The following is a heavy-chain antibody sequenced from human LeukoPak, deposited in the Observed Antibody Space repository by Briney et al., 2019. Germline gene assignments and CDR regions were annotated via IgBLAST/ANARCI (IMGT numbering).Heavy chain of an antibody. Sequence: GGSLRLSCAASGFTFSSYSMNWVRQAPGKGLEWVSSISSSSSYIYYADSVKGRFTISRDNSKNTLYLQMNSLRAEDTAVYYCAKDRNSYSGSYYGRGDYWGQGTLVTVSS. V-gene: IGHV3-21*04. CDR3: AKDRNSYSGSYYGRGDY. D-gene: IGHD1-26*01. CDR1: GFTFSSYS. CDR2: ISSSSSYI. J-gene: IGHJ4*02.